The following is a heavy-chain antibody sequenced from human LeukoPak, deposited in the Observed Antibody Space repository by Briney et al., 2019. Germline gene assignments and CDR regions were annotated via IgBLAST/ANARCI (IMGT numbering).Heavy chain of an antibody. J-gene: IGHJ4*02. V-gene: IGHV4-38-2*02. Sequence: PSETLSLTCIVSGFSITTGYYWAWIRQPPGKGLEWIGTIFRIGSTYYNPSLKSRVTISVDTSKNQFSLKLSSVTAADTAVYYCASSGRYGIFDYWGQGTLVTVSS. CDR1: GFSITTGYY. CDR3: ASSGRYGIFDY. D-gene: IGHD6-19*01. CDR2: IFRIGST.